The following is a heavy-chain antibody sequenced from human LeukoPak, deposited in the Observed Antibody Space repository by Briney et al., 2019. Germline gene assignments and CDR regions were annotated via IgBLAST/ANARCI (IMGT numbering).Heavy chain of an antibody. J-gene: IGHJ4*02. V-gene: IGHV1-46*01. D-gene: IGHD3-9*01. CDR1: GYTFTSYY. Sequence: ASVKVSCKASGYTFTSYYMHWVRQAPGQGLEWMGMINPSGGSTSYAQKFQGRIAMTRDTSTSTVYMVLSSLRSEDTAVYYCARAYDMIDYWGQGTLVTVSS. CDR3: ARAYDMIDY. CDR2: INPSGGST.